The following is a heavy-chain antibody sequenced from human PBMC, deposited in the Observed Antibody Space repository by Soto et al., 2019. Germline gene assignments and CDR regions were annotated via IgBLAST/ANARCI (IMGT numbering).Heavy chain of an antibody. D-gene: IGHD3-10*01. CDR3: ATFTVVQEVITNWFDP. J-gene: IGHJ5*02. V-gene: IGHV1-46*01. CDR1: GYTFTSYY. CDR2: INPSGGST. Sequence: ASVRVSCKTSGYTFTSYYIHWLRQAPGQGLEWMGIINPSGGSTTTAQKFQGRVIMTRDTSTSTVYMELSSLRSEDTAVYYCATFTVVQEVITNWFDPWGQETLVTLAS.